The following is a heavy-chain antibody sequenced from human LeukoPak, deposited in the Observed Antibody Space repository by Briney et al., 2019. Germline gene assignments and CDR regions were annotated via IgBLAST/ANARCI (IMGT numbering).Heavy chain of an antibody. CDR2: IIPIFGTA. CDR3: ARDNTYYDILTGYWSGYYFDY. V-gene: IGHV1-69*13. Sequence: SVKVSCKASGGTFSSYAISWVRQAPGQGLEWMGGIIPIFGTANYAQKFQGGATITADESTSTAYMELSSLRSEDTAVYYCARDNTYYDILTGYWSGYYFDYWGQGTLVTVSS. D-gene: IGHD3-9*01. CDR1: GGTFSSYA. J-gene: IGHJ4*02.